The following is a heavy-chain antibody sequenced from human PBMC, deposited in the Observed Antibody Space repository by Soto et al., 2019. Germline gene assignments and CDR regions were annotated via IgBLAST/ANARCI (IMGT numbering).Heavy chain of an antibody. J-gene: IGHJ4*02. CDR3: ARDKALDDFDY. CDR1: GFTFSSYW. V-gene: IGHV3-7*01. CDR2: IKQDGSEK. Sequence: GGALRLSCAASGFTFSSYWMRWVRQAPGKGLEWVANIKQDGSEKYYVDSVKGRFTISRDNAKNSLYLQMNSLRAEDTAVYYCARDKALDDFDYWGQGTLVTVSS.